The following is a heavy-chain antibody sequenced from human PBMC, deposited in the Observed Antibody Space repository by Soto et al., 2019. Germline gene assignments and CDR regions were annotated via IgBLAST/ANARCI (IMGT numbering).Heavy chain of an antibody. CDR1: GFIFSKYW. J-gene: IGHJ5*02. CDR2: INQDGSVK. V-gene: IGHV3-7*01. CDR3: ARDPRGLRYFDWFWFDP. D-gene: IGHD3-9*01. Sequence: GGSLRLSCADSGFIFSKYWMAWVRQAPGKGLEWVANINQDGSVKYYVDSVKGRFTISRDNAKNSLYLQMNSLRAEDTAVYYCARDPRGLRYFDWFWFDPWGQGTLVTVSS.